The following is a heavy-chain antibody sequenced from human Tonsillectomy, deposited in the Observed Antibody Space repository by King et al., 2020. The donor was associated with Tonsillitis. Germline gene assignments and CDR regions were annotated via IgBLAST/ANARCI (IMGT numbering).Heavy chain of an antibody. CDR3: TRDARSSLVRGVTNWFDP. J-gene: IGHJ5*02. CDR1: GFTFGDYT. CDR2: IRSKAYGGTI. Sequence: EVQLVESGGGLVQPGRSLRLSCTASGFTFGDYTMTWFRQAPGKGLEWVGFIRSKAYGGTIDYAASVKGRFTISRDDSKSIAYLQMNSLKTEDTAVYYCTRDARSSLVRGVTNWFDPWGQGTLVTVSS. D-gene: IGHD3-10*01. V-gene: IGHV3-49*03.